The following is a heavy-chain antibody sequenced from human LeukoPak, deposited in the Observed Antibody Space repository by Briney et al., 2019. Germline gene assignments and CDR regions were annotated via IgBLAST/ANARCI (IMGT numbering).Heavy chain of an antibody. CDR1: GFTFSSYE. V-gene: IGHV3-48*03. D-gene: IGHD6-13*01. CDR3: ASLDSSSWYNF. J-gene: IGHJ4*02. CDR2: ISGSSANT. Sequence: GGSLRLPCAASGFTFSSYEMNWVRQAPGKGLECVSYISGSSANTNYADSVRGRFTISRDNAKNSLYLQMNSLRAEDTAVYYCASLDSSSWYNFWGQGALVTVSS.